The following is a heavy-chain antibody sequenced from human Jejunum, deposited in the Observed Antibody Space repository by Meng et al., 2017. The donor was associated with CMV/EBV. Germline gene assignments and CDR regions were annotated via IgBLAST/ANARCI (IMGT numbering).Heavy chain of an antibody. J-gene: IGHJ4*02. V-gene: IGHV1-2*02. Sequence: KASGYTFNGYYVHWVRQAPGQGLEWLGWVNSGSGGTSYAEKFQGRITMTRDTSISTTYMELSGLRFDDTAMYYCVSLVTLRQSVAYWGQGTLVTVSS. CDR1: GYTFNGYY. CDR3: VSLVTLRQSVAY. D-gene: IGHD2-21*02. CDR2: VNSGSGGT.